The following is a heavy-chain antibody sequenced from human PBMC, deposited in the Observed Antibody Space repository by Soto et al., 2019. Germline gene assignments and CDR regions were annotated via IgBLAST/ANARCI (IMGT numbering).Heavy chain of an antibody. D-gene: IGHD1-20*01. CDR2: IYFSGST. J-gene: IGHJ3*02. CDR3: ATWSVITFRALDI. Sequence: QVQLQESGPGLVKPSQTLSLTCSVSGDSISSAHYYWTWIRQHPGKGLEWIGYIYFSGSTYYNPSLQSRLTRSMDTSKNQFSLMLTSVTAADTAVYYCATWSVITFRALDIWGQGTMVTVSS. V-gene: IGHV4-31*03. CDR1: GDSISSAHYY.